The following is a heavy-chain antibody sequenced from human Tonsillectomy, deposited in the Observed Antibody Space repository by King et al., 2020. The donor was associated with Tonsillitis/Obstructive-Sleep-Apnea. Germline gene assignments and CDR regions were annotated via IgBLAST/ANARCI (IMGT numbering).Heavy chain of an antibody. V-gene: IGHV4-59*01. Sequence: QLPESGPGLVKPSETLSLTCTVSGGSISSYYWSWIRQPPGKGLEWIGYIYYSGSTNYNPSLKSRVTISVDTSKNQFSLKLSSVTAADTAVYYCARDGDVVVPAAVGFDPWAREPWSPSPQ. CDR3: ARDGDVVVPAAVGFDP. J-gene: IGHJ5*02. CDR2: IYYSGST. D-gene: IGHD2-2*01. CDR1: GGSISSYY.